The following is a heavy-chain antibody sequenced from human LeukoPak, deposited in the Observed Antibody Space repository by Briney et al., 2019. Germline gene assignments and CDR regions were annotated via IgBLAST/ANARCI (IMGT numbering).Heavy chain of an antibody. CDR1: GYTFTSYY. Sequence: GASXKVSCKASGYTFTSYYMHWVGQAPGQGVEWMGIINPSGGRTSYAQKFQGRVAIPRDTSTSTVYMELSSLRSEDTAVYYCAREFGGVYGDYFDYWGQGTLVTVSS. CDR3: AREFGGVYGDYFDY. V-gene: IGHV1-46*01. J-gene: IGHJ4*02. D-gene: IGHD5/OR15-5a*01. CDR2: INPSGGRT.